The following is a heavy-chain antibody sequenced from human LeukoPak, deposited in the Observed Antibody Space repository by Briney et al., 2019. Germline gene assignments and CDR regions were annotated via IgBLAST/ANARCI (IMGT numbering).Heavy chain of an antibody. CDR2: IYTSGST. D-gene: IGHD6-13*01. Sequence: SETLSLTCTVSGGSIRSYYWSWIRQPAGKGLEWIGRIYTSGSTNYNPSLKSRVTMSVDTSKNQFSLKLSSVTAADTAVYYCARDQAAAGTVNVWFDPWGQGTLVTVSS. J-gene: IGHJ5*02. CDR3: ARDQAAAGTVNVWFDP. CDR1: GGSIRSYY. V-gene: IGHV4-4*07.